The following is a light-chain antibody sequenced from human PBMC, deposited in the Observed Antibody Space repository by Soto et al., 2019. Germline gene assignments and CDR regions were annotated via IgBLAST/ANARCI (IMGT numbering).Light chain of an antibody. J-gene: IGKJ4*01. CDR3: QQFSSYPLT. Sequence: EFVLTQSPCTLSLSPGDRATLSCRASQTVRNNYLAWYQQKPGQAPRLLIYDASSRATGIPDRFSGGGSGTDFTLTISRLEPEDFAVYYCQQFSSYPLTFGGGTKVDI. V-gene: IGKV3-20*01. CDR1: QTVRNNY. CDR2: DAS.